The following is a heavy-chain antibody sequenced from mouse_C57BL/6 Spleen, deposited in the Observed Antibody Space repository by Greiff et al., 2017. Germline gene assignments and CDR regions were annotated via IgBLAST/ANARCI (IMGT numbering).Heavy chain of an antibody. CDR2: IYPGDGDT. CDR1: GYAFSSYW. Sequence: VKLVESGAELVKPGASVKISCKASGYAFSSYWMNWVKQRPGKGLEWIGQIYPGDGDTNYNGKFKGKATLTADKSSSTAYMQLSSLTSEDSAVYFCARRSDYDGYFDVWGTGTTVTVSS. J-gene: IGHJ1*03. CDR3: ARRSDYDGYFDV. D-gene: IGHD2-4*01. V-gene: IGHV1-80*01.